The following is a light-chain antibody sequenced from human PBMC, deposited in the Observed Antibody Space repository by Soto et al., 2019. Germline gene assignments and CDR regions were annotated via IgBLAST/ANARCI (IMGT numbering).Light chain of an antibody. CDR2: AAS. J-gene: IGKJ1*01. CDR1: QSVRSNY. Sequence: EIVLTQSPGTLTLSPGERATLSCRASQSVRSNYLAWYQQGPGQAPRLLIFAASSRATGIPDRFSCSGSGTDFTLTISRLEPEDFAVYYCQQYSTSPWTFGQGTKVDIK. V-gene: IGKV3-20*01. CDR3: QQYSTSPWT.